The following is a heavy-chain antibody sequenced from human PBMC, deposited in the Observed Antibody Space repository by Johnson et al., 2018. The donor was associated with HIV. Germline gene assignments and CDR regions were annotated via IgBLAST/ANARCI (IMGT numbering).Heavy chain of an antibody. CDR2: ISYDGSNK. CDR3: TTSWRITGVPST. CDR1: GFTFSSYA. Sequence: QEKLVESGGGVVQPGRSLRLSCAASGFTFSSYAMHWVRQAPGKGLEWVAVISYDGSNKYYADSVKGRFTISRDNSKNTLYLQMNSLKTEDTAVYYCTTSWRITGVPSTWGQGTMVTVSS. V-gene: IGHV3-30-3*01. J-gene: IGHJ3*01. D-gene: IGHD7-27*01.